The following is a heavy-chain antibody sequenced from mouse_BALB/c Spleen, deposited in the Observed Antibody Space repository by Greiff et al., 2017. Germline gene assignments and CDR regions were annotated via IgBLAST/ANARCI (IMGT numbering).Heavy chain of an antibody. V-gene: IGHV14-3*02. CDR3: ARRGDGYYEYYAMDY. CDR2: IDPANGNT. CDR1: GFNIKDPY. J-gene: IGHJ4*01. D-gene: IGHD2-3*01. Sequence: VHVKQSGAELVKPGASVKLSCTASGFNIKDPYMHWVKQRPEQGLEWIGRIDPANGNTKYDPKFQGKATITADTSSNTTYLQLSSLTSEDTAVYYCARRGDGYYEYYAMDYWGQGTSVTVSS.